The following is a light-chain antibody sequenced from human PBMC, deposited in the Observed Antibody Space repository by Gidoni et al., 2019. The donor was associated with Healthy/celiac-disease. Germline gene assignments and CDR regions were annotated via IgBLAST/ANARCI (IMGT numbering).Light chain of an antibody. CDR3: QQYNNWPPLT. CDR1: QSVSSN. CDR2: GAS. V-gene: IGKV3-15*01. Sequence: EILMTQSPATLYVSPGEHATPSCSASQSVSSNLAWYQQKPSQAPRLLIYGASTRATGIPARFSGSGSWTEFTLTISSLQSEDFAVYYCQQYNNWPPLTFGGGTKVEIK. J-gene: IGKJ4*02.